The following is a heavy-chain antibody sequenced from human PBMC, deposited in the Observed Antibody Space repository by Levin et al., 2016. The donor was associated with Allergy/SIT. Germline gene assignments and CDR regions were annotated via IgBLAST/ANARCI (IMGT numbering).Heavy chain of an antibody. CDR2: IYYSGST. J-gene: IGHJ3*02. CDR1: GGSISSSSYY. V-gene: IGHV4-39*01. Sequence: SETLSLTCTVSGGSISSSSYYWGWIRQPPGKGLEWIGSIYYSGSTYYNPSLKSRVTISVDTSKNQFSLKLSSVTAADTAVYYCATLRYGDSHFDIWGQGTMVTVSS. CDR3: ATLRYGDSHFDI. D-gene: IGHD4-17*01.